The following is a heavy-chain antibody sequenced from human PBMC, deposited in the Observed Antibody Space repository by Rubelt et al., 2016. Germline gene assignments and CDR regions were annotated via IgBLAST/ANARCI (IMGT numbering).Heavy chain of an antibody. CDR2: IYYSGST. D-gene: IGHD1-26*01. Sequence: QVQLQESGPGLVKPSETLSLTCTVSGGSISNYYWTWIRQPPGKGLEWIGYIYYSGSTNYSPSLKSRVTISVETSRNPVSLKLSSVTAADTAVYYCATTKVGTVYVPNWGQGTLVTVSS. CDR1: GGSISNYY. J-gene: IGHJ4*02. CDR3: ATTKVGTVYVPN. V-gene: IGHV4-59*08.